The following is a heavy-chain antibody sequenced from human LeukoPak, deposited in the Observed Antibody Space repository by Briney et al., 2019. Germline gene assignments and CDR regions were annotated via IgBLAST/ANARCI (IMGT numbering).Heavy chain of an antibody. CDR2: ISAYNGNT. D-gene: IGHD6-13*01. V-gene: IGHV1-18*01. CDR1: GYTFTSYG. Sequence: ASVKVSCKASGYTFTSYGISWVRQAPGQGLEWMGWISAYNGNTNYAQKLQGRVTMTTDTSTSTAYMELRSLRSDDTAVYYCARDVSAGFPGSSWPPRFEYWGQGTLVTVSS. CDR3: ARDVSAGFPGSSWPPRFEY. J-gene: IGHJ4*02.